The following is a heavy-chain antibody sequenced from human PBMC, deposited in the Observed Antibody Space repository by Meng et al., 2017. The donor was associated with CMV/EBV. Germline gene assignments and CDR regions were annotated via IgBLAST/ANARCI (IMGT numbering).Heavy chain of an antibody. CDR1: GFTFSSYA. V-gene: IGHV3-23*03. Sequence: GESLKISCAASGFTFSSYAMNWVRQAPGKGLEWVSVIYSGGSSTYYVDSVKGRFTISRDNSKNTLYLQMNSLRAEDTAVYYCAKDSADYTIFGVVSSYYYGMDVWGQGTTVTVSS. CDR3: AKDSADYTIFGVVSSYYYGMDV. J-gene: IGHJ6*02. D-gene: IGHD3-3*01. CDR2: IYSGGSST.